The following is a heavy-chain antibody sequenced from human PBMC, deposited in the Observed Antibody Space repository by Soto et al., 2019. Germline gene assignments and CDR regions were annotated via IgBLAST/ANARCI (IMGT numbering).Heavy chain of an antibody. D-gene: IGHD5-12*01. Sequence: GGSLRLSCAASGFTFSSYGMHWVRQAPGKGLEWVAVIWYDGSNKYYADSVKGRFTISRDNSKNTLYLQMNSLRAEDTAVYYCASEYSGYDSFAGEIGYWGQGTLVTVSS. V-gene: IGHV3-33*01. CDR1: GFTFSSYG. CDR2: IWYDGSNK. CDR3: ASEYSGYDSFAGEIGY. J-gene: IGHJ4*02.